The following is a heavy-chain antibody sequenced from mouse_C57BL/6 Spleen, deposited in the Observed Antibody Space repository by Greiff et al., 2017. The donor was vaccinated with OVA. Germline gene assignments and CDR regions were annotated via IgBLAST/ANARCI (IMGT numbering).Heavy chain of an antibody. CDR2: IDPETGGT. Sequence: VKLVESGAELVRPGASVTLSCKASGYTFTDYEMHWVKQTPVHGLEWIGAIDPETGGTAYNQKFKGKAILTADKSSSTAYMELRSLTSEDSAVYYCTRRDMVTTGAMDYWGQGTSVTVSS. CDR1: GYTFTDYE. V-gene: IGHV1-15*01. J-gene: IGHJ4*01. CDR3: TRRDMVTTGAMDY. D-gene: IGHD2-2*01.